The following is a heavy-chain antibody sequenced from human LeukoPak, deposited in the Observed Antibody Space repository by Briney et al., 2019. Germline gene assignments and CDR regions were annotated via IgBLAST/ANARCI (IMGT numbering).Heavy chain of an antibody. D-gene: IGHD5-12*01. Sequence: NASETLSLTCTVSGGSISSGSYYRNWIRQPAGKGLEWIGRIYTSGSTNYNPSLKSRVTISVDTSKNQFSLKLSSVTAADTAVYYCARVPADIVATYYMDVWGKGTTVTVSS. CDR1: GGSISSGSYY. CDR2: IYTSGST. V-gene: IGHV4-61*02. CDR3: ARVPADIVATYYMDV. J-gene: IGHJ6*03.